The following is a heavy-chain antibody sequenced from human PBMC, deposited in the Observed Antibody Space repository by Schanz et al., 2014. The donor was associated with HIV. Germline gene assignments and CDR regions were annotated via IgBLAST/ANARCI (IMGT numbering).Heavy chain of an antibody. V-gene: IGHV3-9*01. CDR2: ISWSSGNI. CDR1: GFSFDDYA. Sequence: EVQLVETGGGLLQPGGSLRLSCAASGFSFDDYAMHWVRQAPGKGLEWVSGISWSSGNIGYADSVKGRFTISRDNAKNSLYLQMSSLRREDTAFYYCAKGVSVAGSSYYFDYWGQGALVTVSS. J-gene: IGHJ4*02. CDR3: AKGVSVAGSSYYFDY. D-gene: IGHD6-19*01.